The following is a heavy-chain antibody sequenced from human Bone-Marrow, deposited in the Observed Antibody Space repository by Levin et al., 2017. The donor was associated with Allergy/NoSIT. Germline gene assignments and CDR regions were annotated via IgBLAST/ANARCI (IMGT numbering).Heavy chain of an antibody. D-gene: IGHD6-6*01. J-gene: IGHJ5*02. CDR2: MSSSGTSI. CDR1: GLTFSTNS. Sequence: AGGSLRLSCAVSGLTFSTNSFSWVRQAPGKGLEWVSYMSSSGTSIHYADSVKGRFTISRDTAKNSLFLQMNSLRVEDTAVYFCAGDRRVAARGSHWLDPWGQGTLVTVSS. CDR3: AGDRRVAARGSHWLDP. V-gene: IGHV3-48*04.